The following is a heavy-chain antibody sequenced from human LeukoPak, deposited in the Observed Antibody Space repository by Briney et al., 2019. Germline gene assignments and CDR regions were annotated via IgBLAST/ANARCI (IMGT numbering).Heavy chain of an antibody. V-gene: IGHV4-59*12. CDR1: GDSISNYY. D-gene: IGHD3-3*01. CDR3: AKDPGLRFLEWLWYFDY. Sequence: SETLSLTCTVSGDSISNYYWSWIRQPPGKGLEWIGYIYYSGSTNYNPSLKSRVTMSVDTSKNQFSLKLSSVTAADTAVYYCAKDPGLRFLEWLWYFDYWGQGTLVTVSS. CDR2: IYYSGST. J-gene: IGHJ4*02.